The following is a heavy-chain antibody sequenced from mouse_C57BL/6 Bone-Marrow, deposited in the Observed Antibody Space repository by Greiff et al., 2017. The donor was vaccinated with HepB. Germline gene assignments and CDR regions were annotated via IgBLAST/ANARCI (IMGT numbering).Heavy chain of an antibody. V-gene: IGHV3-6*01. Sequence: VQLKESGPGLVKPSQSLSLTCSVTGYSITSGYYWNWIRQFPGNKLEWMGYISYDGSNNYNPSLKNRISITRDTSKNQFFLKLNSVTTEDTATYYCAREDYGRSAYWGQGTLVTVSA. CDR3: AREDYGRSAY. J-gene: IGHJ3*01. D-gene: IGHD1-1*01. CDR2: ISYDGSN. CDR1: GYSITSGYY.